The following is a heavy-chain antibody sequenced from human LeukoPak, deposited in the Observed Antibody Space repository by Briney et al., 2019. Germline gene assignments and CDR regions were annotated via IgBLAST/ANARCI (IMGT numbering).Heavy chain of an antibody. CDR3: ARLIADSSGYYYGY. CDR1: GGSISSSSYY. CDR2: IYYSGST. J-gene: IGHJ4*02. Sequence: SETLSLTCTVSGGSISSSSYYWGWIRQPPGKGLEWIGSIYYSGSTYYNPSLKSRVTISVDTSKNQFSLKLSSVTAADTAVYYCARLIADSSGYYYGYWGQGTLVTVSS. V-gene: IGHV4-39*01. D-gene: IGHD3-22*01.